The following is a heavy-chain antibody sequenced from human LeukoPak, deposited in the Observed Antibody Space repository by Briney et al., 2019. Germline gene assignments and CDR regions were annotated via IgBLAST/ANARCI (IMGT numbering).Heavy chain of an antibody. CDR3: ARSPSHIGPNDY. V-gene: IGHV4-59*01. Sequence: SETLSLTRTVSGGSISSYYWSWIRQPPGKGLEWIGYIYYSGSTNYNPSLKSRVTISVDTSKNQFSLKLSSVTAADTAVYYCARSPSHIGPNDYWGQGTLVTVSS. CDR1: GGSISSYY. CDR2: IYYSGST. J-gene: IGHJ4*02.